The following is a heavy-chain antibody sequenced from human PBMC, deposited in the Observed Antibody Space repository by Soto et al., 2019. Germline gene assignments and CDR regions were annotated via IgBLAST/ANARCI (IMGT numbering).Heavy chain of an antibody. D-gene: IGHD3-3*01. J-gene: IGHJ6*02. Sequence: SETLSLTCXVSCGSISSSSYCWGFIRHPPWKGLEWIGSIYYSGSTYYNPSLKSRVTISVDTSKNQFSLKLSSVTAADTAVYYCATSGGEDFWSGSLLYYYGMEVWGQGTTVTVSS. CDR2: IYYSGST. CDR1: CGSISSSSYC. CDR3: ATSGGEDFWSGSLLYYYGMEV. V-gene: IGHV4-39*01.